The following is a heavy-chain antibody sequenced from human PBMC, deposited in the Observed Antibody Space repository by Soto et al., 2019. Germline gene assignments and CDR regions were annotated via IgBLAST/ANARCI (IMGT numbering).Heavy chain of an antibody. V-gene: IGHV1-18*04. D-gene: IGHD2-2*01. CDR3: ARKAGSTTYYYYGMDV. J-gene: IGHJ6*02. CDR1: GYTLTSYG. Sequence: QVQLVQSGAEVKKPGSSVKVSCKASGYTLTSYGISWVRQATGQGLEWMGWISAYNGNTNYAQKLQGRVTMTTDNSTSTADMELRSLRSDDTAVYYCARKAGSTTYYYYGMDVWGQGTTVTVSS. CDR2: ISAYNGNT.